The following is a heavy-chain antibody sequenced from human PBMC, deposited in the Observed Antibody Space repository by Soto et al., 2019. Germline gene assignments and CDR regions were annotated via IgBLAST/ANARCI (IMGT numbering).Heavy chain of an antibody. V-gene: IGHV1-18*01. CDR3: ARKSSSSSWCDP. J-gene: IGHJ5*02. Sequence: QVQLVQSGAEVKKPGASVKVSCKASGYTFSNYGISWVRQAPGQGLEWMGWISGYNGNTNYAQNLQGRVTMTTDPSTRTAYMDLRSLRSDDTAVYYCARKSSSSSWCDPWGQGTLVTVSS. CDR1: GYTFSNYG. CDR2: ISGYNGNT. D-gene: IGHD6-6*01.